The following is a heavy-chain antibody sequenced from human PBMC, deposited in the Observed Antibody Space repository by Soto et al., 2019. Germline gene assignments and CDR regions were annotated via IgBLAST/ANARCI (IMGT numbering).Heavy chain of an antibody. CDR2: IKSKTDGGTT. V-gene: IGHV3-15*01. D-gene: IGHD2-2*01. CDR3: TTQEYQLLTFGFGP. Sequence: PGGLLRLCCTASGLTCGNAWVSWVRQAPGKGLEWVGRIKSKTDGGTTDYAAPVKGRFTISRDDSKNTLYLQMNSLKPEDTAVYYSTTQEYQLLTFGFGPRGQGTLGAVSS. J-gene: IGHJ5*02. CDR1: GLTCGNAW.